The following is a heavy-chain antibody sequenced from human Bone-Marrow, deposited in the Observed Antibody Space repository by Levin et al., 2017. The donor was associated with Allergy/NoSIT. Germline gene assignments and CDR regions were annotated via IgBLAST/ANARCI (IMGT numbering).Heavy chain of an antibody. CDR2: IYSSGST. CDR1: GTSITSGGYY. V-gene: IGHV4-31*03. CDR3: ARDRYCTDGSCYLGY. D-gene: IGHD2-15*01. Sequence: SETLSLTCTVSGTSITSGGYYWNWIRQHPGKGLEWIGYIYSSGSTYYNPSLKGRVTISVDRSQNQFSLKMTSVTAADSARYYCARDRYCTDGSCYLGYWGQGTLVTVSS. J-gene: IGHJ4*02.